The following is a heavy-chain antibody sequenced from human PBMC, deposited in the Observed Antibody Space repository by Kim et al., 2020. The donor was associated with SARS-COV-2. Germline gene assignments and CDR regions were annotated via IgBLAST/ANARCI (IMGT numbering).Heavy chain of an antibody. Sequence: GGSLRLSCAASGFTFSSHGMHWVRQAPGKGLEWVSSISASAADTYYADSVKGRFTISRDNSRNTVFLQLNSLRAEDTAVYYCAKRITVIVADYMDVWGKG. V-gene: IGHV3-23*01. CDR1: GFTFSSHG. CDR2: ISASAADT. CDR3: AKRITVIVADYMDV. J-gene: IGHJ6*03. D-gene: IGHD4-4*01.